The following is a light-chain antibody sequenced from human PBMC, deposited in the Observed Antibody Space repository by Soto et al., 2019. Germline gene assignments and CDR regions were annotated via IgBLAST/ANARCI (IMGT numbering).Light chain of an antibody. CDR1: QSVSSGY. J-gene: IGKJ5*01. Sequence: EIVLTQSPGTLSLSPGERATLSCRASQSVSSGYLAWYQQKPGQAPRLLIYGASSRATGIRDRFSGSGSGTDFTLTISRLEPEDFAVYYCQQYGSSPLFTFGQGTRLEIK. V-gene: IGKV3-20*01. CDR2: GAS. CDR3: QQYGSSPLFT.